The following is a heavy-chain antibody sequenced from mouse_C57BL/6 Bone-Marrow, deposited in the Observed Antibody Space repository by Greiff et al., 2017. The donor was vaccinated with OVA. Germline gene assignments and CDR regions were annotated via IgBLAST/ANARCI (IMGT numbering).Heavy chain of an antibody. CDR1: GFTFSDYY. D-gene: IGHD2-3*01. CDR3: ARDRVGWYYFDY. J-gene: IGHJ2*01. V-gene: IGHV5-16*01. CDR2: INYDGSST. Sequence: DVKLVESEGGLVQPGSSMKLSCTASGFTFSDYYMAWVRQVPEKGLEWVANINYDGSSTYYLDSLKSRFIISRDNAKNILYLQMSSLKSEDTATYYCARDRVGWYYFDYWGQGTTLTVSS.